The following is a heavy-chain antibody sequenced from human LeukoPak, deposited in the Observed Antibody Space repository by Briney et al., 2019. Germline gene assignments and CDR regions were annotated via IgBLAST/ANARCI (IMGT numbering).Heavy chain of an antibody. D-gene: IGHD2-2*01. CDR3: ARFVVPAASYYYYGMDV. J-gene: IGHJ6*02. V-gene: IGHV4-59*01. CDR2: IYYSGST. CDR1: GGSISSYY. Sequence: PSETLSLTCTVSGGSISSYYWSWIRQPPGKGLEWIEYIYYSGSTNYNPSLKSRVTISVDTSKNQFSLKLSSVTAADTAVYYCARFVVPAASYYYYGMDVWGQGTTVTVSS.